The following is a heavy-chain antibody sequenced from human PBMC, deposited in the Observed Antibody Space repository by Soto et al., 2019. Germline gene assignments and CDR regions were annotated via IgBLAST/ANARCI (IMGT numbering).Heavy chain of an antibody. CDR3: ARRNDFWSGTNYYGMDV. J-gene: IGHJ6*02. V-gene: IGHV3-7*01. Sequence: PVESLIISCAASGFTFSSYWMSWVRQAPGKGLEWAANIKQDGSEKYYEDSVKGRFTISRDNAKKSLYLQMNSLRAEDTAVYYCARRNDFWSGTNYYGMDVWGQGTTVTVSS. CDR2: IKQDGSEK. D-gene: IGHD3-3*01. CDR1: GFTFSSYW.